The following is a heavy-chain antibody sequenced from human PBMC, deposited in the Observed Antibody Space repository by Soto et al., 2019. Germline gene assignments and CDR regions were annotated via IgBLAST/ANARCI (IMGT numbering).Heavy chain of an antibody. CDR1: GGSLSSGGYS. V-gene: IGHV4-30-2*01. J-gene: IGHJ4*02. CDR3: ARDKITGLFDY. CDR2: MYHSGST. Sequence: PSETLSLTWAVSGGSLSSGGYSWSWIRQPPGKGLEWIGYMYHSGSTYYNPSLKSRVTISIDRSKNQFSLKLTSVTAADTAVYYCARDKITGLFDYWGQGTLVTVSS. D-gene: IGHD2-8*02.